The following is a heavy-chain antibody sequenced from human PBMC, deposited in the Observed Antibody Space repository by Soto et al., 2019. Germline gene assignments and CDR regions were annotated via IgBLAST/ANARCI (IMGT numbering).Heavy chain of an antibody. D-gene: IGHD3-10*01. CDR2: INPRGGST. V-gene: IGHV1-46*01. Sequence: QVQLVQSGAEVKKPGASVKVSCNASGYTLSDYLIHWVRQAPGQGLEWVGTINPRGGSTRYAENFQGRVTMTSDTSTSTIFLELSSLRSDDTAVFYGARGSGSFVYGMDVWGQGTTVTVS. CDR1: GYTLSDYL. CDR3: ARGSGSFVYGMDV. J-gene: IGHJ6*02.